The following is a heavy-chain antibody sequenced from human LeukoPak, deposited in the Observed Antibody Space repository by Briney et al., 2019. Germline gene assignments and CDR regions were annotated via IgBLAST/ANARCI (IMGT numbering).Heavy chain of an antibody. CDR2: INHSGST. CDR3: ARGHRITIFGVVISNWFDP. Sequence: SETLSLTCAVYGGSFSGYYWSWIRQPPGRGLEWIGEINHSGSTNYNPSLKSRVTISVDTSKNQFSLKLSSVTAADTAVYYCARGHRITIFGVVISNWFDPWGQGTLVTVSS. CDR1: GGSFSGYY. J-gene: IGHJ5*02. V-gene: IGHV4-34*01. D-gene: IGHD3-3*01.